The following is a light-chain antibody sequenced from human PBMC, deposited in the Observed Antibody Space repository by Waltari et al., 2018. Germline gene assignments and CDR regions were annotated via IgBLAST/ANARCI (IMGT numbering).Light chain of an antibody. CDR2: DVS. V-gene: IGLV2-14*01. Sequence: QSALTQPASVSGSPGQSITMSCTGTSSDVGGYHYVSWYQQYPGKAPKLMIYDVSQRPSGGSNRFSGSKSGNTASLTIPGLQAEDEADYYCSSYTSSNTLVFGVGTKLTVL. CDR3: SSYTSSNTLV. CDR1: SSDVGGYHY. J-gene: IGLJ3*02.